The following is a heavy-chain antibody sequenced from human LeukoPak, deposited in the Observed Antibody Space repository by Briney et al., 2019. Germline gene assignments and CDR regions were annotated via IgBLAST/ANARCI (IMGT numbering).Heavy chain of an antibody. D-gene: IGHD5-12*01. CDR3: AGGSGYVHAFDI. V-gene: IGHV3-74*01. CDR2: INSDGSST. CDR1: GFSFSSYW. Sequence: WGSLRLYCAGSGFSFSSYWMHWVRHAPGKGLVWVSRINSDGSSTSYADSVKGRFTISRSNAKTNLDLRITSLGATDTAYYYCAGGSGYVHAFDIWGRGTMVSVSS. J-gene: IGHJ3*02.